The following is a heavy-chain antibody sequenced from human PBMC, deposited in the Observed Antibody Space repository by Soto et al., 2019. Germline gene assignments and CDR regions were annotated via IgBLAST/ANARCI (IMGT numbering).Heavy chain of an antibody. CDR3: AKDLRGDYYYYYGMDV. Sequence: QVQLVESGGGVVQPGRSLRLSCAASGFTFSSYGMHWVRQAPGKGLEWVAVISYDGSNKYYADSVKGRFTISRDNSKNTLYLQMNSLRAEDTAVYYCAKDLRGDYYYYYGMDVWGQGTTVTVSS. J-gene: IGHJ6*02. CDR2: ISYDGSNK. V-gene: IGHV3-30*18. CDR1: GFTFSSYG.